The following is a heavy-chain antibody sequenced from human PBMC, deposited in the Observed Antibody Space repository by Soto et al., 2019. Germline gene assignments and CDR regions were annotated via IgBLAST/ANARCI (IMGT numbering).Heavy chain of an antibody. D-gene: IGHD2-8*01. CDR3: ARTRFHYGVY. J-gene: IGHJ4*02. Sequence: QVQLVESGGGLVEPGGSLRLSCAISGFSFSAYFMSWIRQAPGKGLEWISEISSSGGATYYSDSLKGRFTISRDNAKDILYLEMNSLRPDDTAVYYCARTRFHYGVYWGQGAPVTVS. CDR1: GFSFSAYF. CDR2: ISSSGGAT. V-gene: IGHV3-11*01.